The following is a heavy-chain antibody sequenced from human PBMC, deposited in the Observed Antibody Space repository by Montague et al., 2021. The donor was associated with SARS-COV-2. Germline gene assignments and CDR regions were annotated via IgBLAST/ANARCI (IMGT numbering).Heavy chain of an antibody. D-gene: IGHD1-1*01. CDR3: ARGATRTFDY. V-gene: IGHV4-59*01. Sequence: SETLSLTCTVSGDSMTYFYWSWIRQTPAKGLEWIGYIFYRGTTKYNPSLESRVTITVDTSKDQFYLKLNSVTAADTAVYYCARGATRTFDYWGQRTPVTVSS. CDR1: GDSMTYFY. J-gene: IGHJ4*02. CDR2: IFYRGTT.